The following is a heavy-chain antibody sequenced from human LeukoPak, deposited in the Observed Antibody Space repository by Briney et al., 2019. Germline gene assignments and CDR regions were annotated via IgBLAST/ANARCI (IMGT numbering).Heavy chain of an antibody. D-gene: IGHD5-24*01. J-gene: IGHJ4*02. CDR1: GFTFSSYA. Sequence: GRSLRLSCAASGFTFSSYAMHWVRQAPGKGLEWVAVISYDGSNKYYADSVKGRFTISRDNSKNTLYLQMNSLRAEDTAVYYCARDFGWLQFGGFFDYWGQGTLVTVSS. V-gene: IGHV3-30*04. CDR2: ISYDGSNK. CDR3: ARDFGWLQFGGFFDY.